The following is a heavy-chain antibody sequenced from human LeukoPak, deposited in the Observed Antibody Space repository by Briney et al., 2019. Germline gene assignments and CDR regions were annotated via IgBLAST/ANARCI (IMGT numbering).Heavy chain of an antibody. CDR2: ISGSGGST. CDR3: AKSGYLRIFGVVDY. Sequence: QPGGSLRLSCAASGFTFSSYAMSWVRQAPGKGLEWVSAISGSGGSTYYADSVKGRFTISRDNSKNTLYLQMNSLRAEDTAVCYCAKSGYLRIFGVVDYWGQGTLVTVSS. V-gene: IGHV3-23*01. J-gene: IGHJ4*02. D-gene: IGHD3-3*01. CDR1: GFTFSSYA.